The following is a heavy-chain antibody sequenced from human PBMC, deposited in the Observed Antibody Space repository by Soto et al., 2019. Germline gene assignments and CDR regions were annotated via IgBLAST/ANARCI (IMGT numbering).Heavy chain of an antibody. CDR1: GYSFTSYW. J-gene: IGHJ4*02. CDR2: IYPGDSDT. CDR3: ARRLGYYDSSGPYYFDY. D-gene: IGHD3-22*01. Sequence: PGESLKISCKGSGYSFTSYWIGWVRQMPGKGLEWMGIIYPGDSDTRYSPSFQGQVTISADKSISTAYLQWSSLKASDTAMYYCARRLGYYDSSGPYYFDYWGQGTLVTVSS. V-gene: IGHV5-51*01.